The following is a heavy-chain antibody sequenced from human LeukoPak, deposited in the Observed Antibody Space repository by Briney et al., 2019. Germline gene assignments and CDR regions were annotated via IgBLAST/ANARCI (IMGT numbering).Heavy chain of an antibody. CDR2: IGTAGDT. CDR3: AKGRYCSAGSCYGWHAFDI. CDR1: GFTFSSYD. D-gene: IGHD2-15*01. J-gene: IGHJ3*02. V-gene: IGHV3-13*04. Sequence: PGGSLRLSCAASGFTFSSYDMHWVRQATGKGLEWVSAIGTAGDTYYPGSVKGRFTISRENAKNSLYLQMNSLRAGDTAVYYCAKGRYCSAGSCYGWHAFDIWGQGTMVTVSS.